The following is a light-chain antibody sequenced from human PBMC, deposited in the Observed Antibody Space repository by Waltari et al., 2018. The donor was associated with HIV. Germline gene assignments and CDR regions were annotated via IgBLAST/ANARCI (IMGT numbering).Light chain of an antibody. J-gene: IGLJ2*01. CDR1: SSDIGAYNY. CDR2: DVT. Sequence: QSALTQPPSASGSPGQSVTISCTGTSSDIGAYNYVAWYQQYPGKAPKLMIYDVTRRPAGVPYRFSCSKSGNTASLTVSGLQAEDEADYYCASHAGSKDVFGGGTKLTVL. CDR3: ASHAGSKDV. V-gene: IGLV2-8*01.